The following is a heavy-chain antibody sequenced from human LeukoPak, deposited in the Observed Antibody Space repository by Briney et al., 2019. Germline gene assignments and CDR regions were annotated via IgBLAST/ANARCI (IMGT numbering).Heavy chain of an antibody. D-gene: IGHD3-10*01. CDR1: GGSFSGYY. Sequence: SSETLSLTCAVYGGSFSGYYWSWIRQPPGKGLEWIGEINHSGSTNYNPSLKSRVTISVDTSKNQFSLKLSSVTAADTAVYYCARQPANYYGSGSYLDYWGQGTLVTVSS. J-gene: IGHJ4*02. CDR2: INHSGST. CDR3: ARQPANYYGSGSYLDY. V-gene: IGHV4-34*01.